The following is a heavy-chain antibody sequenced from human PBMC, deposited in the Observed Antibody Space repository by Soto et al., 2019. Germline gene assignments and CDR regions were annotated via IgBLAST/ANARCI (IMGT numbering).Heavy chain of an antibody. D-gene: IGHD4-4*01. J-gene: IGHJ6*01. CDR3: AATVEIPYYHGMDV. Sequence: QVQLVQSGAEVKKPGSSVRVSCKASGGTLRSHAINWVRQAPGQGLEWMGGIIPIFGSPYYAQQFQGRVTITADESSITAYMELSSLRSDDTAVYYCAATVEIPYYHGMDVWGQGTTVTVSS. CDR1: GGTLRSHA. CDR2: IIPIFGSP. V-gene: IGHV1-69*01.